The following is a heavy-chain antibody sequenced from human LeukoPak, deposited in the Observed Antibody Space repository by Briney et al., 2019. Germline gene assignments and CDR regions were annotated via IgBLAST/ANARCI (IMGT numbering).Heavy chain of an antibody. CDR2: IYYSGST. V-gene: IGHV4-39*01. CDR3: ARSIAVASTAEYFQH. Sequence: SETLSLTCTVSGGSISSSSYYWGWIRQPPGKGLGWIGSIYYSGSTYYNPSLKSRVTISVDTSKNQFSLKLSSVTAADTAVYYCARSIAVASTAEYFQHWGQGTLVTVSS. CDR1: GGSISSSSYY. J-gene: IGHJ1*01. D-gene: IGHD6-19*01.